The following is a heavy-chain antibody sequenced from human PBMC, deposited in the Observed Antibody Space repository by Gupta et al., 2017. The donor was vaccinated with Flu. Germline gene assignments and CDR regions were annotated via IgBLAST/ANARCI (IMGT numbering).Heavy chain of an antibody. V-gene: IGHV1-69*06. CDR2: IILGTA. CDR1: GGTFSSYT. D-gene: IGHD4-17*01. CDR3: AGGLTVTPNCFDY. J-gene: IGHJ4*02. Sequence: QVQLVQSGAEVKKPGSSVKVSCKASGGTFSSYTINWVRQAPGQGLEWMGGIILGTATYAQEFQGRVTITADKSTSTAYMELSSLRSEDTAVYYCAGGLTVTPNCFDYWGQGTLVTVSS.